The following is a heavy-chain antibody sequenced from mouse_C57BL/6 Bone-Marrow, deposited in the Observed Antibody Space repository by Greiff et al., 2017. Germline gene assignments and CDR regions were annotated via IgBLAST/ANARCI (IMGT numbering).Heavy chain of an antibody. J-gene: IGHJ2*01. V-gene: IGHV7-3*01. CDR3: ARSVANGPYFDY. D-gene: IGHD1-1*02. CDR2: ISNKANGYTT. Sequence: EVKVVESGGGLVQPGGSLSLSCAASGFTFTDSYMSWVRQPPGKGLEWLGFISNKANGYTTEYTVSVKGRFTISRDNSQSILYLQINALRAEDSATYYCARSVANGPYFDYGGRGNALTVTA. CDR1: GFTFTDSY.